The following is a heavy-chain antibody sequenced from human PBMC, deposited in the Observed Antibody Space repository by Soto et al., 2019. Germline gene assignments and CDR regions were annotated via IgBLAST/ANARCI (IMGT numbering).Heavy chain of an antibody. D-gene: IGHD4-4*01. V-gene: IGHV1-18*04. CDR2: ISAYNGNT. CDR3: ARSSNYVEHQYYYGMDV. J-gene: IGHJ6*02. CDR1: GYTFTSYG. Sequence: GASVKVSCKASGYTFTSYGISWVRQAPGQGLEWMGWISAYNGNTNYAQKLQGRVTMTTDTSTSTAYMELRSLRSDDTAVYYCARSSNYVEHQYYYGMDVWGQGTTVTVSS.